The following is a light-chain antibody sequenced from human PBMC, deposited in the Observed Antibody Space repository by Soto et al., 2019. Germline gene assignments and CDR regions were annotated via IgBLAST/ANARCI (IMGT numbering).Light chain of an antibody. CDR1: QDINNY. Sequence: DIQMTQSPSSLSAAVGDRVTITCQASQDINNYLIWYQHKPGKPPKLLIYDASTLGTGVSSRISGGGSGTHFTFNISSPQPEDIATYYCQQFDSVPCTFGQGTKLELK. V-gene: IGKV1-33*01. CDR2: DAS. J-gene: IGKJ2*02. CDR3: QQFDSVPCT.